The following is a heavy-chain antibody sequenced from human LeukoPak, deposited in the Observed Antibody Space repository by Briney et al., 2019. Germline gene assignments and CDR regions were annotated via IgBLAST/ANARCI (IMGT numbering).Heavy chain of an antibody. CDR1: GGSISSHY. J-gene: IGHJ4*02. V-gene: IGHV4-59*11. D-gene: IGHD1-26*01. Sequence: SETLSLTCTVSGGSISSHYWSWIRQPPGKGLEWIGYIYYSGSTNYNPSLKSRVTISVDTSKNQFPLKLSSVTAADTAVYYCARVGDSGDFDYWGQGTLVTVSS. CDR3: ARVGDSGDFDY. CDR2: IYYSGST.